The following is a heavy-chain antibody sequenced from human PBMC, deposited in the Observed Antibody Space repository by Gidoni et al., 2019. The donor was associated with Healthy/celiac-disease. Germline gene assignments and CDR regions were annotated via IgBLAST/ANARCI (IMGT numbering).Heavy chain of an antibody. J-gene: IGHJ4*02. CDR2: IKSKTDGGTT. CDR3: TTEGSVTIAGTSFDY. D-gene: IGHD4-4*01. CDR1: GFTFSNAW. V-gene: IGHV3-15*01. Sequence: EVQLVESGGGLVKPGGSLRLSCAASGFTFSNAWMSWVRQAPGKGLEWVGRIKSKTDGGTTDYAAPVKGRFTISRDDSKNTLYLQMNSLKTEDTAVYYCTTEGSVTIAGTSFDYWGQGTLVTVSS.